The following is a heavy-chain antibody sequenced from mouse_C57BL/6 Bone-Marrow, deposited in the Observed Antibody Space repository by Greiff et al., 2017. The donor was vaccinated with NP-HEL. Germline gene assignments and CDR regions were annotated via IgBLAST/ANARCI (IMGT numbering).Heavy chain of an antibody. J-gene: IGHJ3*01. Sequence: QVQLQQSGAELVRPGASVTLSCKASGYTFTDYEMHWVKQTPVHGLEWIGAIDPETGGTAYNQKFKGKAILTADKSSSTAYMELRSLTSEDSADYYCTKSDGYCLCAYWGQGTLVTVSA. CDR2: IDPETGGT. CDR3: TKSDGYCLCAY. V-gene: IGHV1-15*01. CDR1: GYTFTDYE. D-gene: IGHD2-3*01.